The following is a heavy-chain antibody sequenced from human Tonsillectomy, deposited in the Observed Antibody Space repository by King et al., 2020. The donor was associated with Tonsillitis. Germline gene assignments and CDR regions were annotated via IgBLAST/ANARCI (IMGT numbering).Heavy chain of an antibody. D-gene: IGHD3-22*01. J-gene: IGHJ3*02. CDR1: GYTFTSYG. V-gene: IGHV1-18*04. Sequence: QLVQSGAEVKKPGASVKVSCKASGYTFTSYGISWVRQAPGQGLEWMGWISAYNGNTNYAQKLQGRVTMTTDTSTSTAYMELRSLRSDATAVYYFARDVTYDDSRGYYPGDDAFDIWGQGTMVTVSS. CDR2: ISAYNGNT. CDR3: ARDVTYDDSRGYYPGDDAFDI.